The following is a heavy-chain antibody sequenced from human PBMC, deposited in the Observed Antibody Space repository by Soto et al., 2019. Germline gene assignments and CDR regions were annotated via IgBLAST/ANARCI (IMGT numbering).Heavy chain of an antibody. J-gene: IGHJ3*01. Sequence: GVLRLSCAASGFTFSSYDMHWVRQATGKGLEWVSAIGTAGDTYYPDSVRGRFTISRDDAKNSVYLQLNSLRNDDTALYYCVRDRDWAFDVWGQGTMVTVSS. CDR1: GFTFSSYD. CDR2: IGTAGDT. V-gene: IGHV3-13*01. CDR3: VRDRDWAFDV. D-gene: IGHD3-9*01.